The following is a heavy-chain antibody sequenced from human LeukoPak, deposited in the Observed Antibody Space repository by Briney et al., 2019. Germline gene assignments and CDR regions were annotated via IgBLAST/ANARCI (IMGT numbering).Heavy chain of an antibody. CDR1: GYSFTSYW. V-gene: IGHV5-51*01. CDR2: IYPGDSDP. Sequence: GESLKISGKGSGYSFTSYWIGWGRQMPGKGLEWMGIIYPGDSDPRYRPSFQGQATISADKPISTAYLQWSSLKASDTAMYYCARRFREMATPHSNWFDPWGQGTLVTVSS. D-gene: IGHD5-24*01. J-gene: IGHJ5*02. CDR3: ARRFREMATPHSNWFDP.